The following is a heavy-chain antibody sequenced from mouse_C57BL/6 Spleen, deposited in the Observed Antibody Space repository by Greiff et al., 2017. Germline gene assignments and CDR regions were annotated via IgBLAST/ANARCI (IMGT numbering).Heavy chain of an antibody. CDR1: GYTFTDYE. CDR2: IDPETGGT. D-gene: IGHD4-1*01. J-gene: IGHJ2*01. Sequence: SGAELVRPGASVTLSCKASGYTFTDYEMHWVKQTPVHGLEWIGAIDPETGGTAYNQKFKGKAILTADKSSSTAYMELRSLTSEDSAVYYCTRGPNWGYYFDYWGQGTTLTVSS. CDR3: TRGPNWGYYFDY. V-gene: IGHV1-15*01.